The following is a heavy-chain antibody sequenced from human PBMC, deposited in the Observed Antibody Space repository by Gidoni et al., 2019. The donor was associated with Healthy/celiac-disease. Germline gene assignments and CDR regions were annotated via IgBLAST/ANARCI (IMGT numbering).Heavy chain of an antibody. Sequence: QLQLQESGPGLVNPSQTLSLTCTVSGGSISSGDYYWSWIRQPPGKGLEWIGYIYYSGSTYYNPSLKSRVTISVDTSKNQFSLKLSSVTAADTAVYYCARDHRASAHFDYWGQGTLVTVSS. CDR1: GGSISSGDYY. CDR2: IYYSGST. J-gene: IGHJ4*02. V-gene: IGHV4-30-4*01. CDR3: ARDHRASAHFDY.